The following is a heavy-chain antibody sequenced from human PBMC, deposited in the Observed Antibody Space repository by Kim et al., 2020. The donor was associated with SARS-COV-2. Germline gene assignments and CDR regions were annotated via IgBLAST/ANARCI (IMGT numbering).Heavy chain of an antibody. J-gene: IGHJ4*02. CDR3: TTDPLDSY. CDR1: GFTFSNAW. Sequence: GGSLRLSCAASGFTFSNAWMSWVRQAPGKGLEWVGRIKSKIDGGTTDYAAPVKGRFTISRDDSKNTLYLQMNSLKTEDTAVYYCTTDPLDSYWGQGTLVTVSS. CDR2: IKSKIDGGTT. V-gene: IGHV3-15*01.